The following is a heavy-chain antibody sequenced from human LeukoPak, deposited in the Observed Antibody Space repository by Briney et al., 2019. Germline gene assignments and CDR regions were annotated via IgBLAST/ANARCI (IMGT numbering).Heavy chain of an antibody. D-gene: IGHD3-10*01. Sequence: SETLYLTCTVSGGSVSSGSYYWSWIRQPPGKGLEWIGYIYYSGSTNYNPSLKSRVTISVDTSKNQFSLKLSSVTAADTAVYYCARDPEPDYYGSGRGFGMDVWGKGTTVTVSS. CDR3: ARDPEPDYYGSGRGFGMDV. V-gene: IGHV4-61*01. J-gene: IGHJ6*04. CDR2: IYYSGST. CDR1: GGSVSSGSYY.